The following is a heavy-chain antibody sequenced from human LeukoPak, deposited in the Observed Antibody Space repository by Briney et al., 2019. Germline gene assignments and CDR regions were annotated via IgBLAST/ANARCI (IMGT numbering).Heavy chain of an antibody. CDR2: ISAYNGNT. Sequence: ASVKVSCKASGYTFPSYGISWVRQAPGQGLEWMGWISAYNGNTNYAQKLQGRVTMTRDTSTSTVYMELSSLRSEDTAVYYCARPTSIIPASNIYYYFYAMDVWGQGTTVTVSS. J-gene: IGHJ6*02. CDR3: ARPTSIIPASNIYYYFYAMDV. V-gene: IGHV1-18*01. CDR1: GYTFPSYG. D-gene: IGHD2-2*01.